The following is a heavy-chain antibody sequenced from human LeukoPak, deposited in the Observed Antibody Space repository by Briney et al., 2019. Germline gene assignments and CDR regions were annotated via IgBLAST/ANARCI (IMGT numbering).Heavy chain of an antibody. J-gene: IGHJ4*02. V-gene: IGHV3-48*04. Sequence: GGSLRLSCAASGFTFSSYAMSWVRQAPGKGLEWVSYISSSGSTIYYADSVKGRFTISRDNAKNSLYLQMNRLRAEDTAVYYCARWSGGELWFVDYWGQGTLVTVSS. D-gene: IGHD3-16*02. CDR2: ISSSGSTI. CDR1: GFTFSSYA. CDR3: ARWSGGELWFVDY.